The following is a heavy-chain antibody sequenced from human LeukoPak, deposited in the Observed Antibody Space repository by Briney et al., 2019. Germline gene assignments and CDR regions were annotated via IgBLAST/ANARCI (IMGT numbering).Heavy chain of an antibody. D-gene: IGHD3-10*01. V-gene: IGHV1-8*03. J-gene: IGHJ4*02. CDR1: GGTFSSYA. CDR3: ARAGSFLIDY. CDR2: MNPNSGNT. Sequence: ASVKVSCKASGGTFSSYAISWVRQAPGQGLEWMGWMNPNSGNTGYAQKFQGRVTITRNTSVSTAYMELSSLRSEDTAVYYCARAGSFLIDYWGQGTLVTVSS.